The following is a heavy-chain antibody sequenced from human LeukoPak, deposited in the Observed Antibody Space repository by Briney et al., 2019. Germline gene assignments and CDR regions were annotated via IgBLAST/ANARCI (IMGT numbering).Heavy chain of an antibody. Sequence: PGGSLRLTCAASGFTFSSYEMNWVRQAPGKGLEWVSYISSSGSTIYYADSVKGRFTISRDNAKNSLYLQMNSLRAEDTAVYYCARVADYDNVWGTYRDSYYFDYWGQGTLGTVSS. CDR3: ARVADYDNVWGTYRDSYYFDY. D-gene: IGHD3-16*02. CDR2: ISSSGSTI. J-gene: IGHJ4*02. CDR1: GFTFSSYE. V-gene: IGHV3-48*03.